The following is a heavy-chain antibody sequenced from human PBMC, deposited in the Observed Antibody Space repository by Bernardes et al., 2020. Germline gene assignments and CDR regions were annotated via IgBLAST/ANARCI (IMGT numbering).Heavy chain of an antibody. CDR3: VRHSMFGLAQNNYFDP. CDR1: GFTFTNYW. J-gene: IGHJ5*02. V-gene: IGHV5-51*01. CDR2: IYPGSSGV. Sequence: GESLKISCKASGFTFTNYWIGWVRQMPGKGLELMGIIYPGSSGVRYSPTFQGQVTISADKSLNIVYLHWSSLKASDTAMFYCVRHSMFGLAQNNYFDPWGQGTLVTVSS. D-gene: IGHD3-10*02.